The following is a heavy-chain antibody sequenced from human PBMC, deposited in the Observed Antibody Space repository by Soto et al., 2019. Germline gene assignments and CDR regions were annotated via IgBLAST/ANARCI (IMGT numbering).Heavy chain of an antibody. CDR3: ARQGFGPLHGLVDV. J-gene: IGHJ6*02. D-gene: IGHD3-10*01. CDR1: GGPFSNYY. V-gene: IGHV4-59*08. Sequence: QVQLQESGPGLVKPSETLSLTCTISGGPFSNYYCSWFRQTPGQGLEWIGYKAYRGYFSYNPSLRSLVTISLDTSKNQFPLDLSSVTAADTALYYCARQGFGPLHGLVDVWGPGTTVIVSS. CDR2: KAYRGYF.